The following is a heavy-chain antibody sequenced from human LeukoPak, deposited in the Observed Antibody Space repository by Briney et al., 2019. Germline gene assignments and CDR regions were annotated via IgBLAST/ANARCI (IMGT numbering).Heavy chain of an antibody. V-gene: IGHV3-33*06. CDR2: IWFDGTNK. J-gene: IGHJ4*02. CDR1: GFTFSSLG. Sequence: TGGSLRLSSAASGFTFSSLGMHWVRQAPGQGLEWVAAIWFDGTNKDHGDFVKGRSVISRDNSKSTLYLQMHSLSAEETGVYYCAKGNTLFDFRGQGTLVTVSS. CDR3: AKGNTLFDF.